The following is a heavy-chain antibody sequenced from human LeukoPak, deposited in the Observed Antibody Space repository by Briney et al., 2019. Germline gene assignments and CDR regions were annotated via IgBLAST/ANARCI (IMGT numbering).Heavy chain of an antibody. CDR2: IYYTGNT. J-gene: IGHJ3*02. CDR3: ARRVEDYYDSSGYYSDAFDI. D-gene: IGHD3-22*01. CDR1: GGSIGSSTYY. V-gene: IGHV4-39*01. Sequence: KPSETLSLTCTVSGGSIGSSTYYWGWIRQPPGKGREWIGSIYYTGNTYYNPSLESRVTIYVDTSQNQFSLKLSAVTAADTDVYYCARRVEDYYDSSGYYSDAFDIWGQGTMVTVSS.